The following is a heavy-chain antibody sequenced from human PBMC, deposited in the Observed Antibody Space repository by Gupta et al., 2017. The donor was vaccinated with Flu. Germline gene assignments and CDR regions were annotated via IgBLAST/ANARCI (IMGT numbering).Heavy chain of an antibody. D-gene: IGHD4-4*01. CDR2: ISSNGGST. J-gene: IGHJ4*02. CDR1: GFTFSSYA. CDR3: AREVPPTGFDY. V-gene: IGHV3-64*01. Sequence: EVQLVESGGGLVQPGGSLRLSCAASGFTFSSYAMHWVRQAPGKGLEYVSAISSNGGSTYYANSVKGRFTISRDNSKNTLYLQMGSLRAEDMAVYYCAREVPPTGFDYWGQGTLVTVSS.